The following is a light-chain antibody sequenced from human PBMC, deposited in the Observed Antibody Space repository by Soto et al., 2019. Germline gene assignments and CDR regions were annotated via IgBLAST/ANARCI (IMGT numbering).Light chain of an antibody. CDR3: QQRTNCPLT. CDR2: DAS. CDR1: QSVTTF. J-gene: IGKJ4*01. Sequence: EIVLTQSPVTLSLSPGERATLSCRASQSVTTFFAWYQQKPGQAPRLLIYDASKRATGIPARFSGSGSGTDFTLTISSLEPEDFAVYYCQQRTNCPLTFGGGTKVEIK. V-gene: IGKV3-11*01.